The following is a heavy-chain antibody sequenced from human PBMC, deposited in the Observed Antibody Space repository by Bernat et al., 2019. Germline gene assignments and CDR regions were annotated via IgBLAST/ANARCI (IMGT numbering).Heavy chain of an antibody. Sequence: QLQLQKSGSGLVKPSQTLSLTCAVSGDSISSGGYSWGWIRQPPGKGLEWIGYTYHTGSTYYNPSLKSRVTISVDGSKNQFSLKLNSVTAADTAVYYCVRGGAVAGNYWYFDVWGRGTLVTVSS. CDR1: GDSISSGGYS. J-gene: IGHJ2*01. D-gene: IGHD6-19*01. CDR3: VRGGAVAGNYWYFDV. V-gene: IGHV4-30-2*01. CDR2: TYHTGST.